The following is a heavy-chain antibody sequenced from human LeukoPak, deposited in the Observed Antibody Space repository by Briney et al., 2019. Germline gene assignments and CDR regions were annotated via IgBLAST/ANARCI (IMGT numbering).Heavy chain of an antibody. J-gene: IGHJ4*02. V-gene: IGHV4-4*07. D-gene: IGHD3-10*01. CDR2: IYTSGST. CDR3: AGGGGGSYYDFDY. Sequence: PSETLSLTCTVSGDSISSYYWSWIRQPAGKELEWIGHIYTSGSTNYNPSLESRVTMSVDTSKNQFSLRLSSVTAADTAVYYCAGGGGGSYYDFDYWGQGTLVTVSS. CDR1: GDSISSYY.